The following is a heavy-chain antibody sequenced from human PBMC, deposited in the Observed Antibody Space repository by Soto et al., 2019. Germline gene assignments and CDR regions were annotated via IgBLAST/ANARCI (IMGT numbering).Heavy chain of an antibody. J-gene: IGHJ6*02. CDR3: ARGYCSGGSCPLGTDA. CDR1: GDSINSGGCY. V-gene: IGHV4-31*03. CDR2: IYYTGNT. D-gene: IGHD2-15*01. Sequence: QVQLQESGPGLVKPSQTLSLTCTVSGDSINSGGCYWSWIRQHPVKGLEWIGYIYYTGNTYYNPSLKSRVAISLDTTKNQFSLKLGSVTAADMAIYFCARGYCSGGSCPLGTDAWGQGTTVIDSS.